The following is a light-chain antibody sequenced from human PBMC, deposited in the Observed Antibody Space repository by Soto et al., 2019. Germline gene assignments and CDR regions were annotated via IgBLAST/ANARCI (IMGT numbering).Light chain of an antibody. CDR2: AAS. CDR1: QGISSY. Sequence: DIQLTQSPSFLSASVGDRVTITCRASQGISSYLAWYQQKPGKAPKLLIYAASTLQGGVPSRFSGSGPGTEFTLTISSLQPEDFATYYCQQLNSYPFLTFGGGTKVEIK. V-gene: IGKV1-9*01. CDR3: QQLNSYPFLT. J-gene: IGKJ4*01.